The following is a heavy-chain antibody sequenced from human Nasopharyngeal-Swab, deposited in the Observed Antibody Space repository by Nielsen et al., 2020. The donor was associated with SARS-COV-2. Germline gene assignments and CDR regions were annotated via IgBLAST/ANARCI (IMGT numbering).Heavy chain of an antibody. J-gene: IGHJ3*02. Sequence: PGKGLEWIGSIYYSGSTYYNPSLKSRVTISVDTSKNQFSLKLSSVTAADTAVYYCAGTYYDFWSGPSGAFDIWSQGTMVTVSS. D-gene: IGHD3-3*01. CDR3: AGTYYDFWSGPSGAFDI. V-gene: IGHV4-39*01. CDR2: IYYSGST.